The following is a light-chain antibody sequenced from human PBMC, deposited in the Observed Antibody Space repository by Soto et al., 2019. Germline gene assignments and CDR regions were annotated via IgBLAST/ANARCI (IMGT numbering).Light chain of an antibody. CDR3: SSYTASNILEV. Sequence: QSVLTQPASVSGSPGQSITISCTGTSSDVGGYNFVSWYQQHPGKAPKLIIYEVTHRPSGVSNRFSGSKSGTTASLTISGLQAEDEADYYCSSYTASNILEVFGTGTKVTVL. CDR1: SSDVGGYNF. CDR2: EVT. V-gene: IGLV2-14*01. J-gene: IGLJ1*01.